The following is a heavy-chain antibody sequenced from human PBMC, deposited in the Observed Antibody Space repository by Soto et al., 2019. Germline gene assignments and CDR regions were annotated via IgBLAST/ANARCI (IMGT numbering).Heavy chain of an antibody. D-gene: IGHD3-3*01. CDR2: ISNDGSKT. J-gene: IGHJ4*02. Sequence: PGGSLRLSCATSGFTFNSYALHWVRQAPGKGLEWVALISNDGSKTFYADSVKGRFTISRDTAKNTLFLQMNSLTTEDTAVYFCARAGEIFGLVIFAYLDYWGLGTLVTVSS. CDR3: ARAGEIFGLVIFAYLDY. CDR1: GFTFNSYA. V-gene: IGHV3-30*03.